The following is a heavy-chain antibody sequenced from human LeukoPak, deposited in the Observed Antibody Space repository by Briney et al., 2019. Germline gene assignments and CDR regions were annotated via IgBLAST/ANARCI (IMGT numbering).Heavy chain of an antibody. D-gene: IGHD6-19*01. CDR3: ARCSGGHGSGCHY. Sequence: ASVKVSCKASGYTFTTYYMHWVRQAPGQGLQWMGIINPSSGSTSYAQKFQGRVTMTRDTSTSTVYMDLSSLTSEDTAVYYCARCSGGHGSGCHYWGQGTLVTVSS. V-gene: IGHV1-46*01. CDR2: INPSSGST. J-gene: IGHJ4*02. CDR1: GYTFTTYY.